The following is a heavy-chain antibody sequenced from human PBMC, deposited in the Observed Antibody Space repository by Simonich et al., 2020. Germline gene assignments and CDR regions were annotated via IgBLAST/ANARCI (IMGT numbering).Heavy chain of an antibody. V-gene: IGHV4-39*01. CDR1: GGSISSSSYY. Sequence: QLQLQESGPGLVKPSETLSLTCTVSGGSISSSSYYWGWIRQPPGKGLEWIGSIYYRGRTCYNPSLKSRVTISVDTSKNQFSLKLSSVTAADTAVYYCARHAGFAFDIWGQGTMVTVSS. CDR2: IYYRGRT. D-gene: IGHD6-13*01. J-gene: IGHJ3*02. CDR3: ARHAGFAFDI.